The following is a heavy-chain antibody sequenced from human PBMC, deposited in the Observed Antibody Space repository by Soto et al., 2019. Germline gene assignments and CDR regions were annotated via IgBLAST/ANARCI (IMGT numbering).Heavy chain of an antibody. Sequence: PGESLKISCKGSGYSFTSYWIGWVRQMPGKGLEWMGIIYPGDSDTRYSPSFQGQVTISADKSISTAYLQWSSLKASDTAMYYCARVHYDYPHYYHLDVWGKGTTVTVSS. J-gene: IGHJ6*03. D-gene: IGHD3-3*01. CDR1: GYSFTSYW. V-gene: IGHV5-51*01. CDR2: IYPGDSDT. CDR3: ARVHYDYPHYYHLDV.